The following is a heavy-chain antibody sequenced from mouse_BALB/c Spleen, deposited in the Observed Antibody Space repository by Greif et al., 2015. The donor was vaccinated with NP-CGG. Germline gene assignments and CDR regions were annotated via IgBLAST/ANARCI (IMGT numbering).Heavy chain of an antibody. J-gene: IGHJ3*01. D-gene: IGHD2-10*01. CDR2: IDPENGDT. CDR3: NVPYYGTTWFAY. V-gene: IGHV14-4*02. CDR1: GFNIKDYY. Sequence: VQLQQSGAELVRSGASVKLSCTASGFNIKDYYMHWVKQRPEQGLEWIGWIDPENGDTEYAPKFQGKATMTADTSSNTAYLQLSSLTPEDTAVYYCNVPYYGTTWFAYWGQGTLVTVSA.